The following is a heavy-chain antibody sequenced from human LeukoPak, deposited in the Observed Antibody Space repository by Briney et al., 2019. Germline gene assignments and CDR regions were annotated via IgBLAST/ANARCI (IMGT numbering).Heavy chain of an antibody. Sequence: SGPTLVKPTQTLTLTCTFSEFSLSTYGVGVGWSRQPPGKALEWLALIYWDDDKRYSPSLKSRLTITKDTPKNQVVLTMTNMDPVDTATYYCAHSRYVYGSGSYDDYWGQGTLVTVSS. D-gene: IGHD3-10*01. J-gene: IGHJ4*02. CDR2: IYWDDDK. V-gene: IGHV2-5*02. CDR1: EFSLSTYGVG. CDR3: AHSRYVYGSGSYDDY.